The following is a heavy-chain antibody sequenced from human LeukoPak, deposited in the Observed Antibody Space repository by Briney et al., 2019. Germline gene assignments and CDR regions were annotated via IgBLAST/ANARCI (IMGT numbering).Heavy chain of an antibody. Sequence: GVSVTLSCAASGFTFNSYAMLWLRQAPGKGLEGLSYISGSGGSTYYAVSVKGRFTISRDNSKNTLYLQMNSLRAEDTAVYYCAKGHVSYYYCGMDVWGQGTTVTVSS. CDR2: ISGSGGST. J-gene: IGHJ6*02. V-gene: IGHV3-23*01. D-gene: IGHD3-16*01. CDR3: AKGHVSYYYCGMDV. CDR1: GFTFNSYA.